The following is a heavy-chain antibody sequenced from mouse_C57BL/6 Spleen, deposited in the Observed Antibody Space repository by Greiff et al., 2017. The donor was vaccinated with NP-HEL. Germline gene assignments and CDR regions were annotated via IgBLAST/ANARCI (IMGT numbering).Heavy chain of an antibody. CDR3: TTDPFITTVVVDY. Sequence: EVKLVESGAELVRPGASVKLSCTASGFNIKDDYMHWVKQRPEQGLEWIGWIDPENGDTEYASKFQGKATITADTSSNTAYLQLSSLTSEDTAVYYCTTDPFITTVVVDYWGQGTTLTVSS. J-gene: IGHJ2*01. CDR2: IDPENGDT. CDR1: GFNIKDDY. D-gene: IGHD1-1*01. V-gene: IGHV14-4*01.